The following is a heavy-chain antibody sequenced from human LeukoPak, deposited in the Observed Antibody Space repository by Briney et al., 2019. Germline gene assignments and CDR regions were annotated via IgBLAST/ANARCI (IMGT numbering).Heavy chain of an antibody. Sequence: SETLSLTCAVYGGSFSGYYWSWIRQPPGKGLEWIGEINHSGSTNYNPSLKSRVTISVDTSKNQFSLKLSSVTAADTAVYYCAREVFDYVWGSYPDDYWGQGTLVTVSS. CDR2: INHSGST. CDR3: AREVFDYVWGSYPDDY. V-gene: IGHV4-34*01. D-gene: IGHD3-16*02. CDR1: GGSFSGYY. J-gene: IGHJ4*02.